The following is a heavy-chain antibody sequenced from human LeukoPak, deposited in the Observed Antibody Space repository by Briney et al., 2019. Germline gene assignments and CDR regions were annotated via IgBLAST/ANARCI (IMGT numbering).Heavy chain of an antibody. V-gene: IGHV3-21*01. D-gene: IGHD2/OR15-2a*01. J-gene: IGHJ3*02. CDR2: ISSSSSYI. Sequence: GGSLRLSCAAPGFTFSSYWMNWVRQAPGKGLEWVSSISSSSSYIYYAGSVKGRFTISRDNAKNSLYLQMNSLRAEDTAVYYCARDLSPFPPSPNDAFDIWGQGTMVTVSS. CDR3: ARDLSPFPPSPNDAFDI. CDR1: GFTFSSYW.